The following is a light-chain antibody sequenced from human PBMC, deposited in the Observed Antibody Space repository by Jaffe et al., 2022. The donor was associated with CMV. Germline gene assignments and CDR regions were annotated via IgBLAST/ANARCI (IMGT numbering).Light chain of an antibody. Sequence: EIVLTQSPGTLSVSPGESATLSCRASESVSAGYLAWYQHRPGQAPRLLIYAASNRASGIPDRFSGSGSGTDFTLTISRLEPEDFAVYYCQQYGGSTRTFGQGTKVEIK. CDR3: QQYGGSTRT. CDR1: ESVSAGY. J-gene: IGKJ1*01. CDR2: AAS. V-gene: IGKV3-20*01.